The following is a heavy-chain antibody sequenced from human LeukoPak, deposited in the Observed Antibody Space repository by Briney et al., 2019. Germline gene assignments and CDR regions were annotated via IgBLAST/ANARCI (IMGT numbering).Heavy chain of an antibody. CDR1: GGSISSYY. Sequence: PSETLSLTCTVSGGSISSYYWSWIRQPPEKGLEWIGYIYYSGSTTYNPSLKSRVTISVDTSKNQFSLKLSSVTAADTAVYYCARLRDWFDPWGQGTLVTVSS. J-gene: IGHJ5*02. V-gene: IGHV4-59*01. CDR2: IYYSGST. CDR3: ARLRDWFDP.